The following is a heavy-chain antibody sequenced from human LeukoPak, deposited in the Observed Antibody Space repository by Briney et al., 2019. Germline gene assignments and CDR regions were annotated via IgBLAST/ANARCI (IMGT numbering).Heavy chain of an antibody. CDR2: IYYSGST. CDR1: GGSISSYH. D-gene: IGHD3-10*01. V-gene: IGHV4-59*01. J-gene: IGHJ4*02. CDR3: ARDRDYYGSGRILDY. Sequence: SETLSLTCTVSGGSISSYHWSWIRQPPGKGLEWIGYIYYSGSTNYNPSLKSRVTISVDTSKNQFSLKLSSVTAADTAVYYCARDRDYYGSGRILDYWGQGTLVTVSS.